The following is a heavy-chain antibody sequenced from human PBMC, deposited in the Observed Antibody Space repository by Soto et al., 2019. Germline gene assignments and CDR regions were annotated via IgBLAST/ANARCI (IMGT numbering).Heavy chain of an antibody. J-gene: IGHJ4*02. V-gene: IGHV3-30*18. CDR2: ISYDGSNK. CDR3: AKVRIIVLVPAATHTGFDY. Sequence: QVQLVESGGGVVQPGWSLRLSCAASGFTFSSYGMHWVRQAPGKGLEWVAVISYDGSNKYYADSVKGRFTISRDNSKNTLYLQMNSLRAEDTAVYYCAKVRIIVLVPAATHTGFDYWGQGTLVTVSS. D-gene: IGHD2-2*01. CDR1: GFTFSSYG.